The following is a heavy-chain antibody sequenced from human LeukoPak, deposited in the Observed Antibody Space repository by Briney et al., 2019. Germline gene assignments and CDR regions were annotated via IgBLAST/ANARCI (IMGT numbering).Heavy chain of an antibody. V-gene: IGHV1-2*02. CDR3: ARVARSDYVRGSYRSWLLDY. D-gene: IGHD3-16*02. CDR2: INPNSGGT. CDR1: GYTFTGYY. Sequence: GASVKVSCKASGYTFTGYYMHWVRQAPGQGLEWMGWINPNSGGTNYAQKFQGRVTMTRDTSISTAYMELSRLRSDDTAVYYCARVARSDYVRGSYRSWLLDYWGQGTLVTVSS. J-gene: IGHJ4*02.